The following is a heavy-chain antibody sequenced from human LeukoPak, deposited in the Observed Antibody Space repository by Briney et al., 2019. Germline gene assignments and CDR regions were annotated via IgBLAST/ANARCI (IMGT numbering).Heavy chain of an antibody. Sequence: KSSETLSLTCTVSGGSISSGDYYWSWIRQPPGKGLEWIGYIYYSGSTFYNPSLKSRVTISVATSKNQFSLKLSSVTAADTAVYYCARKSYYYDGSDYYASGLDYWGQGTLVTVSS. D-gene: IGHD3-22*01. CDR2: IYYSGST. V-gene: IGHV4-30-4*01. CDR1: GGSISSGDYY. CDR3: ARKSYYYDGSDYYASGLDY. J-gene: IGHJ4*02.